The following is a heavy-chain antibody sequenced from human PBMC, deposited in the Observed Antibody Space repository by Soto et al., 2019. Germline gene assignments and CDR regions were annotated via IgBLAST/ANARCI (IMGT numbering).Heavy chain of an antibody. V-gene: IGHV3-53*04. CDR3: ARGGGPDGLERDY. CDR2: IYSGGST. D-gene: IGHD1-26*01. J-gene: IGHJ4*02. CDR1: GFTVSSNY. Sequence: EVQLVESGGGLVQPGGSLRLSCAASGFTVSSNYMSWVRQAPGKGLEWVSVIYSGGSTYYADSVKGRFTISRHNSKNTLDLQTNSLRAEDTAVYYCARGGGPDGLERDYWGQGTLVTVSS.